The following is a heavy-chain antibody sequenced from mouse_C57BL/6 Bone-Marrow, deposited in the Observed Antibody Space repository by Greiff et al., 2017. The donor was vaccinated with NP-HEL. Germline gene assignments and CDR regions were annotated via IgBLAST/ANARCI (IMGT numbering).Heavy chain of an antibody. CDR1: GYSITSGYY. CDR2: ISYDGST. CDR3: ARLHYYGSSSWFAY. Sequence: EVKLVESGPGLVKPSPSLSLTCSVTGYSITSGYYWNWIRQFPGNQLEWMGYISYDGSTNYNASLKNRTSITRDTSKNQFFLKLNSVTTEDTATDYCARLHYYGSSSWFAYWGQGTLVTVSA. V-gene: IGHV3-6*01. J-gene: IGHJ3*01. D-gene: IGHD1-1*01.